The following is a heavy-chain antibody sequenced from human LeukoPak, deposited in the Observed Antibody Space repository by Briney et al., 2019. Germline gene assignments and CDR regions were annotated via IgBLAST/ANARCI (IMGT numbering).Heavy chain of an antibody. CDR1: GFTVNSNY. D-gene: IGHD1-26*01. CDR2: IYSGGST. V-gene: IGHV3-53*01. J-gene: IGHJ4*02. CDR3: AAKGNGYTGIYVFAH. Sequence: GGSLRLSCAASGFTVNSNYMSWVRQAPGKGLEWVSVIYSGGSTYYADSVKGRFTISRDTSDNTLNLQMNGLGAEDSAVYYCAAKGNGYTGIYVFAHWGQGTLVTVSA.